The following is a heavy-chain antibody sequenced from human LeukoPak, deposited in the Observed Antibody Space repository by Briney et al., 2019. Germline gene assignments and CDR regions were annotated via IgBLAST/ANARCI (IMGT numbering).Heavy chain of an antibody. CDR3: ARGDYYDSGTSFIDAFDI. Sequence: GGSLRLSCAVSGFTFSSYSMNWVRQAPGKGLEWISSITVKNNYIYYADSVKGRFTIARDNAKNLLYLQMNSLRAEDTAVYYCARGDYYDSGTSFIDAFDIWGQGAMVTVSS. CDR1: GFTFSSYS. CDR2: ITVKNNYI. V-gene: IGHV3-21*01. J-gene: IGHJ3*02. D-gene: IGHD3-10*01.